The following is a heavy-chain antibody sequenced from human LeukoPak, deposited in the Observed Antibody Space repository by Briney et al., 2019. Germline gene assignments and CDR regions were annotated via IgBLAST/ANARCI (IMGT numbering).Heavy chain of an antibody. CDR1: GGSISSYY. J-gene: IGHJ4*02. CDR3: ARGPLSYGDYVGPDYFDY. D-gene: IGHD4-17*01. CDR2: ISYSGST. V-gene: IGHV4-59*12. Sequence: SETLSLTCTVSGGSISSYYWSWIRQPPGKGLEWIGYISYSGSTNYNPTLKSRVTISVDTSKNQFSLKLSSVTAADTAVYYCARGPLSYGDYVGPDYFDYWGQGTLVTVSS.